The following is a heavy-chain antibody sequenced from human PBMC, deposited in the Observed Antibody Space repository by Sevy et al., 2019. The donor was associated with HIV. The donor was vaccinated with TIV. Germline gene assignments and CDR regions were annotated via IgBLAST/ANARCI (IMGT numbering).Heavy chain of an antibody. CDR2: ISSSGSSI. Sequence: GGSLRLSCAASGFTFSDYYMSWIRQAPGKGLEWVSYISSSGSSIYYADSVKGRFTISRDNAKNSLYLQMNSLRAEDTAVYYCARYITGGKTYYYDSSGPGVGAFDIWGQGTMVTVSS. J-gene: IGHJ3*02. D-gene: IGHD3-22*01. CDR1: GFTFSDYY. V-gene: IGHV3-11*04. CDR3: ARYITGGKTYYYDSSGPGVGAFDI.